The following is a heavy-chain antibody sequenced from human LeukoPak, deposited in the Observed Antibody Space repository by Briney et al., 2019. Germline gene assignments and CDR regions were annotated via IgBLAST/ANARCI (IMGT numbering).Heavy chain of an antibody. Sequence: SGGSLRLSCAASGFTFSNYAMHWVRQAPGKGLEWVAVVSYDGSNKYYADSVKGRLTISRDNSKNTLYLQMNSLRAEDAAVYCCATIGDRRSGELYRIDYWGQGTLVTVSS. CDR2: VSYDGSNK. CDR3: ATIGDRRSGELYRIDY. J-gene: IGHJ4*02. D-gene: IGHD1-26*01. V-gene: IGHV3-30-3*01. CDR1: GFTFSNYA.